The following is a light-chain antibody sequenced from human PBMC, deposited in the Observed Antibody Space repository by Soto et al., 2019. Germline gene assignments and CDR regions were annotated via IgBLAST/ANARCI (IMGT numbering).Light chain of an antibody. CDR2: DAS. V-gene: IGKV1-33*01. Sequence: DIHITQSPSSLSSSLGDGVTITFRASQDISNYLSWYQLKPGKAPKLLIYDASNLETGVPSRFSGSGSGTDFTFTISSLQPEDIATYYCQQYDYLPLTFGPGTKVDIK. J-gene: IGKJ3*01. CDR3: QQYDYLPLT. CDR1: QDISNY.